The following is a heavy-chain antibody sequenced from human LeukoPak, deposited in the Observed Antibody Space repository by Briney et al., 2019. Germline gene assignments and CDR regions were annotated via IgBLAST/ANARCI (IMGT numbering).Heavy chain of an antibody. CDR3: ARDYYDSSGYFQH. Sequence: PSETLSLTCAVSGGSISSNNWWGWVRQPPGKGLEWIGEIYHSGSPNYNPSLKSRVTISVDKSKNQFSLKLSSVTAADTAVYYCARDYYDSSGYFQHWGQGTLVTVSS. CDR1: GGSISSNNW. CDR2: IYHSGSP. D-gene: IGHD3-22*01. J-gene: IGHJ1*01. V-gene: IGHV4-4*02.